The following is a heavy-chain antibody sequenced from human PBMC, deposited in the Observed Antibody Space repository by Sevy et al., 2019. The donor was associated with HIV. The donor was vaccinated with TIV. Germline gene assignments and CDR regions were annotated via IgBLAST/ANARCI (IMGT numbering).Heavy chain of an antibody. D-gene: IGHD2-2*01. V-gene: IGHV3-23*01. CDR3: AREGCSKPHDY. J-gene: IGHJ4*02. Sequence: GGSLRLSCAASGFTFSNYAMSWVRQAPGKGLEWVSTFSFGCGKINYADAVKGRFTISRDNSKNTLYLQMNSLRAEDTALYYCAREGCSKPHDYWGQGTLVTVSS. CDR1: GFTFSNYA. CDR2: FSFGCGKI.